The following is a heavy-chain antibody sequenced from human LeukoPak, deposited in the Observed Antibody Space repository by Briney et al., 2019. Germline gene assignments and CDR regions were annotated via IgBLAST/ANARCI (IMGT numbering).Heavy chain of an antibody. V-gene: IGHV4-34*01. D-gene: IGHD1-1*01. Sequence: PSETLSLTCAVYGGSFSGYYWSWIRQPPGKGLEWIGEINHSGSTNYNPSLKSRVTISVDTSKNQFSLKLSSVTAADTAVYYCARVVTGGFDPWGQGTLVTVSS. CDR2: INHSGST. J-gene: IGHJ5*02. CDR1: GGSFSGYY. CDR3: ARVVTGGFDP.